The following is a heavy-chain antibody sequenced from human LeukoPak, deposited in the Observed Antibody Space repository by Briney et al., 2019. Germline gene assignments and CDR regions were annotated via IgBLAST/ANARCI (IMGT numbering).Heavy chain of an antibody. J-gene: IGHJ4*02. CDR1: GFTFSSYA. Sequence: PGGSLRLSCAASGFTFSSYAMHWVRQAPGKGLEWVAVISYDGSNKYYADSVKGRFTISRDNSKNTLYLQMNSLRAEDTAVYYCAREVQWELLRGPFDYWGQGTLVTVSS. V-gene: IGHV3-30-3*01. CDR3: AREVQWELLRGPFDY. D-gene: IGHD1-26*01. CDR2: ISYDGSNK.